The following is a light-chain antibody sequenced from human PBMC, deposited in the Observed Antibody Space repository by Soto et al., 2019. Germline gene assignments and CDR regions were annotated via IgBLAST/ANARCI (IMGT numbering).Light chain of an antibody. CDR2: AAS. V-gene: IGKV1-39*01. CDR3: QQSYSTPLT. J-gene: IGKJ5*01. Sequence: DIVMTQSPESLAVSLGERATINCKSSQSVFYSSNNKNYLNWYQQKPGKAPKLLIYAASSLQSGVPSRFSGSGSGTDFTLTISSLQPEDFATYYCQQSYSTPLTFGQGTRLEIK. CDR1: QSVFYSSNNKNY.